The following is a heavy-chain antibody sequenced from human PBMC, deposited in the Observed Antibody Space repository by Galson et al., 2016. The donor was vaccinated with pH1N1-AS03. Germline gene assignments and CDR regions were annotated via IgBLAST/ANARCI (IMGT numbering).Heavy chain of an antibody. D-gene: IGHD5-18*01. CDR1: GYSFVSYW. J-gene: IGHJ3*02. V-gene: IGHV5-51*01. CDR3: ARTSGYSSHWALDI. CDR2: IYSGVSADT. Sequence: QSGAEVKKPGGSLKISCKGSGYSFVSYWIGWVRQMPGKGLEWMGVIYSGVSADTRYSPSFQGQVTISADKSISTAYLQWSSLKASDSAIYYCARTSGYSSHWALDIWGQGTMVTVSS.